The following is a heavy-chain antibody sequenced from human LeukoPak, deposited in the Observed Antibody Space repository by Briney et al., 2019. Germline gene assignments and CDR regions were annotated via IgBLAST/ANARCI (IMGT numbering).Heavy chain of an antibody. CDR1: GGTFSSYA. D-gene: IGHD6-13*01. V-gene: IGHV1-69*06. CDR2: IIPIFGTA. J-gene: IGHJ4*02. CDR3: ARAHGGAAAGTVSLDY. Sequence: SVKVSCKASGGTFSSYAISWVRQAPGQGLEWMGGIIPIFGTANYAQKFQGRVTITADKSTSTAYMELSSLRSGDTAVYYCARAHGGAAAGTVSLDYWGQGTLVTVSS.